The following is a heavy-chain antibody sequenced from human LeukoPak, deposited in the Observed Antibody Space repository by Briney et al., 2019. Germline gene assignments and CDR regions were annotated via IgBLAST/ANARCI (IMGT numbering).Heavy chain of an antibody. D-gene: IGHD6-19*01. V-gene: IGHV3-23*01. J-gene: IGHJ4*02. CDR1: GFTFSSYA. CDR3: AKGYSSGRIDY. Sequence: GRSLRLSCAASGFTFSSYAMSWVRQAPGKGLEWVSAISGSGGSTYYADSVKGRFTISRDNSKNTLYLQMNRLRAEDTAVYYCAKGYSSGRIDYWGQGTLVTVSS. CDR2: ISGSGGST.